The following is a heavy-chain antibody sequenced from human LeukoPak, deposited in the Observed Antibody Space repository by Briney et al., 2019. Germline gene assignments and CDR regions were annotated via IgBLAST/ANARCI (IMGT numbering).Heavy chain of an antibody. CDR3: AKPYYYDSSGYYHIDY. D-gene: IGHD3-22*01. J-gene: IGHJ4*02. V-gene: IGHV3-23*01. CDR1: GFTFSSYA. Sequence: PGGPLRLSCAASGFTFSSYAMSWVRQAPGKGLEWVSAISGSGGSTYYADSVKGRFTISRDNSKNTLYLQMNSLRAEDAAVYYCAKPYYYDSSGYYHIDYWGQGTLVTVSS. CDR2: ISGSGGST.